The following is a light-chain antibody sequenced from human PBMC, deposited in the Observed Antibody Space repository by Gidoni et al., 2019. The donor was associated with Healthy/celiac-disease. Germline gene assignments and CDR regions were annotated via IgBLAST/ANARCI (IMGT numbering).Light chain of an antibody. V-gene: IGKV1-5*03. CDR1: QSISSW. J-gene: IGKJ4*01. CDR3: QQYNSYSPAT. Sequence: IQMTQSPSTLSASVGDRVTITCRASQSISSWLAWYQQKPGKAPKLLLYKASSLESGVPSRFSGSGSGTEFTLTISSLQPDDFATYYCQQYNSYSPATFGGGTKVEIK. CDR2: KAS.